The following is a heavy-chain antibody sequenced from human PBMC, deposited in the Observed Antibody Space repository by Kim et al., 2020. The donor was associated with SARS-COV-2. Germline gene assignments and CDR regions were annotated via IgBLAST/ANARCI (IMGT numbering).Heavy chain of an antibody. CDR2: INPNSGGT. CDR3: ARDPDSFIDSFLSRDGYNDC. J-gene: IGHJ4*02. Sequence: ASVKVSCKASGYTFTGYYMHWVRQAPGQGLEWMGRINPNSGGTNYAQKFQGRVTMTRDTSISTASMELSRLRSDDTAVYYCARDPDSFIDSFLSRDGYNDCWGQGTLVTVSS. V-gene: IGHV1-2*06. CDR1: GYTFTGYY. D-gene: IGHD3-3*01.